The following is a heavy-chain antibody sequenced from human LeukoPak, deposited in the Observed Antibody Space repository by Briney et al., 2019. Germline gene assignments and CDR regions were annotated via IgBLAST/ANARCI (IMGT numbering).Heavy chain of an antibody. CDR2: IYYSGST. V-gene: IGHV4-59*01. CDR1: GGSISSYY. Sequence: SETLSLTCTVSGGSISSYYWSWIRQPPGKGLEWIGYIYYSGSTNYNPSLKSRVTISVDTSKNQFSLKLTSVTAADTAVYYCVRVDNGGNYFDYWGQGTLVTVSS. J-gene: IGHJ4*02. D-gene: IGHD4-23*01. CDR3: VRVDNGGNYFDY.